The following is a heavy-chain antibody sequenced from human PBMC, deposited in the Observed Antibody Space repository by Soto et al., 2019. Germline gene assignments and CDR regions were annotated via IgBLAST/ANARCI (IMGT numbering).Heavy chain of an antibody. D-gene: IGHD3-3*01. CDR2: IWCDGSNK. J-gene: IGHJ4*02. Sequence: GGSLRLSCAASGFTFSSYGMNWVRQAPGKGLEWVAVIWCDGSNKYYADSVKGRFTISRDNSKNTLYLQMNSLRAEDTAVYYCAGSPVAVEVWSGYFDYWGQGTLVTVSS. CDR1: GFTFSSYG. V-gene: IGHV3-33*01. CDR3: AGSPVAVEVWSGYFDY.